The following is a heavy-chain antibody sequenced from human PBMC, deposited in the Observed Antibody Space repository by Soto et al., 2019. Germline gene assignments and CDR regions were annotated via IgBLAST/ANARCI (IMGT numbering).Heavy chain of an antibody. V-gene: IGHV3-23*01. D-gene: IGHD1-26*01. CDR1: GFTFSSYA. CDR2: ISGSGGNA. J-gene: IGHJ6*02. CDR3: AKDGASGSNPPYYYFGMDV. Sequence: GGSLRLSCAASGFTFSSYAMSWVRQAPGKGLEWVSTISGSGGNAYYADSVKGRFSISRDNSKNTLRLQMNSLRADDTAVYYCAKDGASGSNPPYYYFGMDVWGQGTTVIVSS.